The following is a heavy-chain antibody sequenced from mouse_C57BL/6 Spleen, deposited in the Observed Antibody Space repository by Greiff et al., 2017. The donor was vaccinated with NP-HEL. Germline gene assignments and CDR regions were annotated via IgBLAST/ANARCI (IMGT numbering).Heavy chain of an antibody. V-gene: IGHV5-4*01. Sequence: EVQVVESGGGLVKPGGSLKLSCAASGFTFSSYAMSWVRQTPEKRLEWVATISDGGSYTYYPDNVKGRFTISRDNAKNNLYLQMSHLKSEDTAMYYCASHYGSSYFDYWGQGTTLTVSS. J-gene: IGHJ2*01. CDR2: ISDGGSYT. CDR3: ASHYGSSYFDY. CDR1: GFTFSSYA. D-gene: IGHD1-1*01.